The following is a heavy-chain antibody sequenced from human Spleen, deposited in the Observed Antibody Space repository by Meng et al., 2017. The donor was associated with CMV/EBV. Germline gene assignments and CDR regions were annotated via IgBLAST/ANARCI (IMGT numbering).Heavy chain of an antibody. V-gene: IGHV4-34*11. CDR2: IYYSGNT. J-gene: IGHJ4*02. CDR3: ARDGRSGGLEG. CDR1: GGSFSGYY. Sequence: SETLSLTCAVYGGSFSGYYWSWIRQPPGKGLEWIGYIYYSGNTNHNPSLKSRVTISVDMSKNQVSLKLSSVTAADTAVYYGARDGRSGGLEGWGQGTLVTVS. D-gene: IGHD3-16*01.